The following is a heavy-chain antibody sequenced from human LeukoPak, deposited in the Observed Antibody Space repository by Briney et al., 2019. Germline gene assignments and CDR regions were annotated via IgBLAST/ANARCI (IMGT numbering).Heavy chain of an antibody. V-gene: IGHV3-33*01. CDR3: ARDAQRGFDYSNSLEY. CDR1: GFIFSHYG. Sequence: GGSLRLSCAASGFIFSHYGMHWVRQAPGKGLEGVAVIWSDGRNRFYAGSVKGRFTISRDNSQNNVFLQMNSLRVEATDMYYCARDAQRGFDYSNSLEYWGHGTLVTVSS. D-gene: IGHD4-11*01. CDR2: IWSDGRNR. J-gene: IGHJ4*01.